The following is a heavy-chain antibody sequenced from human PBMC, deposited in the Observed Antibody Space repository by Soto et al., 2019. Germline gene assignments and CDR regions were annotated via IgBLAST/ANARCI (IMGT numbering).Heavy chain of an antibody. Sequence: SLRLSCAASGFTFSDYYMSWIRQAPGKGLEWVSYISSSGSTIYYADSVKGRFTISRDNAKNSLYLQMNSLRAEDTAVYYCAREGATVTHNWFDPWGQGTLVTVSS. CDR1: GFTFSDYY. V-gene: IGHV3-11*01. J-gene: IGHJ5*02. D-gene: IGHD4-17*01. CDR3: AREGATVTHNWFDP. CDR2: ISSSGSTI.